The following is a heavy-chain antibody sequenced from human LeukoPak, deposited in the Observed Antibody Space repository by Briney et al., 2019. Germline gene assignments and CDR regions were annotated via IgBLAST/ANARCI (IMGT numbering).Heavy chain of an antibody. J-gene: IGHJ4*02. CDR3: HGAAGDY. V-gene: IGHV1-18*01. CDR2: ISAYNGNT. CDR1: GYTFTSYG. D-gene: IGHD6-13*01. Sequence: ASVKVSCKASGYTFTSYGISWVRQAPGQGLEWMGWISAYNGNTNYAQKLQGRVTMTEDTSTDTAYMELSSLRSEDTAVYYCHGAAGDYWGQGTLVTVSS.